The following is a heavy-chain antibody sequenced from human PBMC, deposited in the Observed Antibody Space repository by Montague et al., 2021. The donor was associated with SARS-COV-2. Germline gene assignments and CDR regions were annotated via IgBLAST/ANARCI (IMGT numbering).Heavy chain of an antibody. CDR1: GLTVSSNY. J-gene: IGHJ6*02. Sequence: SLRLSCAASGLTVSSNYMSWVRQAPGKGLEWVSVIHSGGSTYYADSVKGRFTISRDNSKNTLYLQMNSLRDEDTAVYYCARDSYGMDVWGQGTTVTVSS. CDR3: ARDSYGMDV. V-gene: IGHV3-66*02. CDR2: IHSGGST.